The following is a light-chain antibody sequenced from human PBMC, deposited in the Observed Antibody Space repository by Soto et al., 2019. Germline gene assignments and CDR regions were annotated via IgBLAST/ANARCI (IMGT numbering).Light chain of an antibody. Sequence: DIQMTQSPSTLSASVGDRVTIICRASQSISSWLAWYQQKAGKAPKLLISKASNLDSGVPSRFSGSGSGKEFNLTISSLQPEDFATYYCQQYNNWSFGQGTRLEIK. V-gene: IGKV1-5*03. CDR3: QQYNNWS. CDR2: KAS. CDR1: QSISSW. J-gene: IGKJ5*01.